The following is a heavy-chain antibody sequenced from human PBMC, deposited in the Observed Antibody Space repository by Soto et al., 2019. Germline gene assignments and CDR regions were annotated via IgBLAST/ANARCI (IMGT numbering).Heavy chain of an antibody. Sequence: SETLSLTCTVSGGSIGSYYWSWIRQPAGKGLEWIGRIYTSGSTNYNPSLKSRVTMSVDTSKNQFSLKLSSVTAADTAVYYCASTNWGTTVRTRGAFDIWGQGTMVTVSS. CDR1: GGSIGSYY. CDR3: ASTNWGTTVRTRGAFDI. J-gene: IGHJ3*02. CDR2: IYTSGST. V-gene: IGHV4-4*07. D-gene: IGHD4-17*01.